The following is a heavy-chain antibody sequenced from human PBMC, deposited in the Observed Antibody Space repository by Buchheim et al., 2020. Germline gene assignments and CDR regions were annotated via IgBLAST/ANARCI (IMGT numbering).Heavy chain of an antibody. CDR3: ARGYYDSSGSQYYFDY. Sequence: EVQLVESGGGLVQPGGSLRLSCVASGFNFSSYWMSWVRQAPGKGLQWVANIKQAGSDKNYVDSVKGRFTIYRDNAKKSLYVQMNSLRAEDTAVYYCARGYYDSSGSQYYFDYWGQGT. V-gene: IGHV3-7*01. CDR1: GFNFSSYW. CDR2: IKQAGSDK. D-gene: IGHD3-22*01. J-gene: IGHJ4*02.